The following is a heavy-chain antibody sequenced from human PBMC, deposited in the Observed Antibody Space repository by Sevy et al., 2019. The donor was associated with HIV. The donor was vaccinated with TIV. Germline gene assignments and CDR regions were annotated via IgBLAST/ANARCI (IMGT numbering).Heavy chain of an antibody. CDR3: ARLNCSSTSCYLGDYYYGMDV. CDR1: GGTFSSYA. V-gene: IGHV1-69*13. CDR2: IIPIFGTA. D-gene: IGHD2-2*01. Sequence: ASVKVSCKASGGTFSSYAISWVRQAPGQGLEWMGGIIPIFGTANYAQKFQGRVTITADESTSTAYMERSSLRSEDTAVYYCARLNCSSTSCYLGDYYYGMDVWGQGTTVTVSS. J-gene: IGHJ6*02.